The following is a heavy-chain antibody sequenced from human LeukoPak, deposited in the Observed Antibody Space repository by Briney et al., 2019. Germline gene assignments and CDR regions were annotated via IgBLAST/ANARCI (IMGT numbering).Heavy chain of an antibody. CDR2: ISYDGSNK. CDR1: GFTFSSYG. D-gene: IGHD6-13*01. V-gene: IGHV3-30*18. Sequence: GGSLRLSCTASGFTFSSYGMHWVRRAPGKGLEGMAVISYDGSNKYYADSVKGRFTISRDNSKNTLYLQMNSLRADDTAVYYCAKDLVAAAGTWNFDYWGQGTLVTVSS. CDR3: AKDLVAAAGTWNFDY. J-gene: IGHJ4*02.